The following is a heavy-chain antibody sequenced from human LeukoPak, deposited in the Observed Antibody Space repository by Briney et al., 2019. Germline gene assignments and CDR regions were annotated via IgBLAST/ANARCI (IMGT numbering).Heavy chain of an antibody. J-gene: IGHJ4*02. V-gene: IGHV1-2*04. D-gene: IGHD3-9*01. CDR3: ARDRPSRHYDILTGYPKATYFDY. CDR2: INPNSGGT. Sequence: ASVKVSCKASGYTFTGYYMHWVRQAPGQGLEWMGWINPNSGGTNYAQKFQGWVTMTRDTSISTAYMELSRLRSDDTAVYYCARDRPSRHYDILTGYPKATYFDYWGQGTLVTVSS. CDR1: GYTFTGYY.